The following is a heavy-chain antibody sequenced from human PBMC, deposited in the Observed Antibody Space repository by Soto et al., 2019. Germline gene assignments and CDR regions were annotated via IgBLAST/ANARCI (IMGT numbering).Heavy chain of an antibody. V-gene: IGHV1-3*05. CDR1: GYTFTSYA. CDR3: ARVGRWELPDGMDV. CDR2: INAGNGNT. J-gene: IGHJ6*02. D-gene: IGHD1-26*01. Sequence: QVQLVQSGAEEKKPGASVKVSCKASGYTFTSYAMHWVRQAPGQRLEWMGWINAGNGNTKYSQKFQGRVTITRDTSASTAYMELSSLRSEDTAVDYCARVGRWELPDGMDVWGQGTTVTVSS.